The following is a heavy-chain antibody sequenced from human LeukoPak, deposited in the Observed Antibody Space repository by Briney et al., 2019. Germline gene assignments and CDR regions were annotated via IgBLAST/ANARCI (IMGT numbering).Heavy chain of an antibody. D-gene: IGHD2-2*01. Sequence: ASVKVSCKASGYTFTGYYMHWVRQAPGQGLEWMGWFNPDSGGTNYAQKFQGRVTMTRDTSISTAYMELSRLRSDDTAVYYCARDLGYCSSTSCLEFNTFDYWGQGTLVTVSS. CDR2: FNPDSGGT. CDR1: GYTFTGYY. V-gene: IGHV1-2*02. J-gene: IGHJ4*02. CDR3: ARDLGYCSSTSCLEFNTFDY.